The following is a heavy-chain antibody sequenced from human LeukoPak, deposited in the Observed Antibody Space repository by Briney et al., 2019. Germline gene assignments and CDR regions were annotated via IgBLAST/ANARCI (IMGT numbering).Heavy chain of an antibody. CDR2: IYYSGST. Sequence: SETLSLTCTVSGGSISSSSYYWGWIRQPPGKGLEWIGSIYYSGSTYYNPSLKSRVTISVDTSKNQFSLKLSSVTAADTAVYYCAREDYSSRGLDYWGQGTLVTFSS. D-gene: IGHD6-13*01. J-gene: IGHJ4*02. CDR1: GGSISSSSYY. CDR3: AREDYSSRGLDY. V-gene: IGHV4-39*07.